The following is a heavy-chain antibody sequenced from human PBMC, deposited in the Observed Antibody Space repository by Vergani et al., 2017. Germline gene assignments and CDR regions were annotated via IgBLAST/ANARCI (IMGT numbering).Heavy chain of an antibody. CDR3: ARGRKRQWLVLGYWFDP. D-gene: IGHD6-19*01. CDR1: GGSFSGYY. CDR2: INHSGST. Sequence: QVQLQQWGAGLLKPSETLSLTCAVYGGSFSGYYWSWIRQPTGKGLEWIGEINHSGSTNYNPSLKSRVTISVDTSKNQFSLKLSSVTAADTAVYYCARGRKRQWLVLGYWFDPWGQGTLVTVSS. V-gene: IGHV4-34*01. J-gene: IGHJ5*02.